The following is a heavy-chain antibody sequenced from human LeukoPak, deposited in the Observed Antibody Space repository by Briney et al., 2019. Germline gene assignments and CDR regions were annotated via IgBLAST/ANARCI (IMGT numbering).Heavy chain of an antibody. D-gene: IGHD2-2*01. J-gene: IGHJ5*02. V-gene: IGHV3-66*01. CDR2: IYSGGST. CDR1: GFTFDDYA. CDR3: TLVPPNP. Sequence: GRSLRLSCAASGFTFDDYAMHWVRQAPGKGLEWVSVIYSGGSTYYADSVKGRFTISRDNSKNMLYLQMNSLRAEDTAVYYCTLVPPNPWGQGTLVTVSS.